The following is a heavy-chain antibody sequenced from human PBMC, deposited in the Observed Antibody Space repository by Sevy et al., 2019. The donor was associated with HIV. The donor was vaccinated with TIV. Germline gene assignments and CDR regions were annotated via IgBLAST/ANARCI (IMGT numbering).Heavy chain of an antibody. CDR3: ARDPPYYYDSSGYYSD. V-gene: IGHV3-11*01. Sequence: GGFLRLSCAASGFTFSDYYMSWIRQAPGKGLEWVSYISSSGSTIYYADSVKGRFIISRDNAKNSLYLQMNSLRAEDTAVYYCARDPPYYYDSSGYYSDWGQGTLVTVSS. CDR1: GFTFSDYY. CDR2: ISSSGSTI. D-gene: IGHD3-22*01. J-gene: IGHJ4*02.